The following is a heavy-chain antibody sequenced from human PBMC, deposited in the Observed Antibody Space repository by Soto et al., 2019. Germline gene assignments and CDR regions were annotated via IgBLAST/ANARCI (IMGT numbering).Heavy chain of an antibody. CDR3: ATCSGGSCYGASDI. CDR2: IIPIFGTA. CDR1: GGTFSSYA. V-gene: IGHV1-69*13. Sequence: SVKVSCKASGGTFSSYAISWVRQAPGQGLEWMGGIIPIFGTANYAQKFQGRVTITADESTSTAYMELSSLRSEDMAVYYCATCSGGSCYGASDIWGQGTMVTVSS. D-gene: IGHD2-15*01. J-gene: IGHJ3*02.